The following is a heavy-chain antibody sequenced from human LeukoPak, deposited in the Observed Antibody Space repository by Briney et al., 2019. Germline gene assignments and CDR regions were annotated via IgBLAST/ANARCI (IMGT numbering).Heavy chain of an antibody. Sequence: GESLKISCKGSGYSFTSYWIGWVRQMPGKGLEWMGIIYPGDSDTRYSPSFQGQVTISADKSISTAYLQWSSLKASDTAMYYCARLARIAAAGKGALGYWGQGTLVTVSS. CDR1: GYSFTSYW. CDR2: IYPGDSDT. V-gene: IGHV5-51*01. D-gene: IGHD6-13*01. CDR3: ARLARIAAAGKGALGY. J-gene: IGHJ4*02.